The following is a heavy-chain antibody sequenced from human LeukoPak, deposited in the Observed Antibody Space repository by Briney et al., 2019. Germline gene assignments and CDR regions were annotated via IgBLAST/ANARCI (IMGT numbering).Heavy chain of an antibody. D-gene: IGHD4-11*01. CDR3: ARQVDYRWYYFDY. J-gene: IGHJ4*02. V-gene: IGHV1-18*01. Sequence: ASVKVSCKASGYTFSNYGFSWLRQAPGQGLEWMGWISAYDGNTNYAQSLQGRVTMTTDTSTSTAYMELRSLRSDDTAVYYCARQVDYRWYYFDYWGQGTLVTVSS. CDR2: ISAYDGNT. CDR1: GYTFSNYG.